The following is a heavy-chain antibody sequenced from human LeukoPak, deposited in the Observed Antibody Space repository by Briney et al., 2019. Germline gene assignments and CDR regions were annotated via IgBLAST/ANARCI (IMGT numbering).Heavy chain of an antibody. CDR2: ISYDGSNK. V-gene: IGHV3-30-3*01. D-gene: IGHD6-13*01. CDR1: GFTFSSHA. J-gene: IGHJ6*02. CDR3: ARARRRSSSWWYGMDV. Sequence: GGSLRLSCTASGFTFSSHAMSWVRQAPGKGLEWVAVISYDGSNKYYADSVKGRFTISRDNAKNSLYLQMNSLRAEDTAVYYCARARRRSSSWWYGMDVWGQGTTVTVSS.